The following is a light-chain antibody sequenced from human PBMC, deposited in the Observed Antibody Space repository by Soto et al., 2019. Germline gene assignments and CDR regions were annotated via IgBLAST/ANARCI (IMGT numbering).Light chain of an antibody. CDR3: QQYGRLGT. Sequence: IGLTQSPGTLSLSPGERATLSCRARQSVSRTYLAWYQQKPGQPPRLLIYATSSRATGIPDRFSGSGSGTDFTLTISRLEPEDLAVYYWQQYGRLGTFGQATKVESK. CDR2: ATS. CDR1: QSVSRTY. J-gene: IGKJ1*01. V-gene: IGKV3-20*01.